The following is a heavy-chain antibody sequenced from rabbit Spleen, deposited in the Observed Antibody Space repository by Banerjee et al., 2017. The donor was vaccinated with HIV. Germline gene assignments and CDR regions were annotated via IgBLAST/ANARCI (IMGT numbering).Heavy chain of an antibody. V-gene: IGHV1S45*01. CDR1: GVSLNDKDV. Sequence: QEQLEESGGGLVKPEGSLTLTCKASGVSLNDKDVMCWVRQAPGKGLEWISCINIVTGKSVYASWAKGRFTFSKTSSTTVPLQMTSLTAADTATYFCGRSSYAGYAGNDYGINLWGPGTLVTVS. D-gene: IGHD4-2*01. CDR2: INIVTGKS. J-gene: IGHJ4*01. CDR3: GRSSYAGYAGNDYGINL.